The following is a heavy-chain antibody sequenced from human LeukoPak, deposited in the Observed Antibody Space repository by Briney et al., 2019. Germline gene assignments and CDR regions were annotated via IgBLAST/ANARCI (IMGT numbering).Heavy chain of an antibody. CDR2: IYYSGST. CDR1: GGSISRYY. V-gene: IGHV4-59*01. J-gene: IGHJ3*02. CDR3: ARAPKLRYFDWSPNAFDI. D-gene: IGHD3-9*01. Sequence: SETLSLTCTVSGGSISRYYWSWIRQPPGKGLEWIGYIYYSGSTNYNPSLKSRVTISVDTSKNQFSLKLSSVTAADTAVYYCARAPKLRYFDWSPNAFDIWGQGTMVTVSS.